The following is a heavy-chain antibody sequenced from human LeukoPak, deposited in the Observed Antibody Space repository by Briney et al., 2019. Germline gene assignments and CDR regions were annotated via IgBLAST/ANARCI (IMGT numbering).Heavy chain of an antibody. CDR3: AKDAQWLVRGYFDF. CDR1: GVTFSSYA. D-gene: IGHD6-19*01. Sequence: GGSLRLSCAASGVTFSSYAMSWVRQAPGKGLEGGSGISGSGGSTYYADSVKGRFTISRDNSKNPLYLQMNSLRAEDTAVYYCAKDAQWLVRGYFDFWGQGTLVTVSS. J-gene: IGHJ4*02. CDR2: ISGSGGST. V-gene: IGHV3-23*01.